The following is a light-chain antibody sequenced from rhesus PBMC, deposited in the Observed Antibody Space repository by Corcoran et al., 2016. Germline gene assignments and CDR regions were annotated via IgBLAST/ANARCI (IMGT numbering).Light chain of an antibody. CDR2: KAC. V-gene: IGKV1-22*01. J-gene: IGKJ1*01. Sequence: DIQMTQSPSSLSASVGDTVTITCRASQGISSWLAWYQQKPGKAPKLLIYKACSLQSGVPSRFSGRGSGTEFTLTINSLQSDDFATYCCQQYYSRPWTFGQGTKVEIK. CDR1: QGISSW. CDR3: QQYYSRPWT.